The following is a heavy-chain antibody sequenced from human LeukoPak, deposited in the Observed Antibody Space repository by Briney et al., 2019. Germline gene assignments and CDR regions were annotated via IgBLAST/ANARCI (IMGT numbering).Heavy chain of an antibody. CDR2: ISAYNGNT. Sequence: GASVKVSCKASGGTFSSYAISWVRQAPGQGLEWMGWISAYNGNTNYAQKLQGRVTMTTDTSTSTAYMELRSLRSDDTAVYYCARLRWYCSSTSCDPHDAFDIWGQGTMVTVSS. J-gene: IGHJ3*02. CDR3: ARLRWYCSSTSCDPHDAFDI. CDR1: GGTFSSYA. V-gene: IGHV1-18*01. D-gene: IGHD2-2*01.